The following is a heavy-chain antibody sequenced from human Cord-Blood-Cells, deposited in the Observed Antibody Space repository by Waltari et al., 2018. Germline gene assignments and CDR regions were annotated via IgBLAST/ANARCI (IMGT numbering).Heavy chain of an antibody. Sequence: QVQLVQSGAEVKKPGSSVKVSFKASGGTFSSYAIIWVRQAPGQGLEWMGGNMPIFGTANYAQKFQGRVTITADESTSTAYMELSSLRYEDTAVYYCARVKGPIAVLDALDIWGQGTMVTVSS. V-gene: IGHV1-69*01. CDR3: ARVKGPIAVLDALDI. J-gene: IGHJ3*02. CDR1: GGTFSSYA. D-gene: IGHD6-19*01. CDR2: NMPIFGTA.